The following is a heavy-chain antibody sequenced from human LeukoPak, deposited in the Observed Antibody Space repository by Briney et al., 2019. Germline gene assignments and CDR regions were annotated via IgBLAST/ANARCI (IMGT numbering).Heavy chain of an antibody. CDR1: GFTFSSYW. V-gene: IGHV3-23*01. J-gene: IGHJ4*02. Sequence: PGGSLRLSCVGSGFTFSSYWMHWVRQAPGKGLEWVSAISGSGGSTYYADSVKGRFTISRDNSKNTLYLQMNSLRAEDTAVYYCAKLLKPDIVATAVDYWGQGTLVTVSS. D-gene: IGHD5-12*01. CDR3: AKLLKPDIVATAVDY. CDR2: ISGSGGST.